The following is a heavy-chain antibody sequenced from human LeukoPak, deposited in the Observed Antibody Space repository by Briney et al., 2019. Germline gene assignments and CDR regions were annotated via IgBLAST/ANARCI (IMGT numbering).Heavy chain of an antibody. CDR3: AELGITMIGGV. V-gene: IGHV3-30*04. J-gene: IGHJ6*04. CDR2: ISYDGSNK. Sequence: GALRLSCAASGFTFSSYAMHWVRQAPGKGLEWVAVISYDGSNKYYADSVKGRFTISRDNSKNTLYLQMNSLRAEDTAVYYCAELGITMIGGVWGKGTTVTISS. D-gene: IGHD3-10*02. CDR1: GFTFSSYA.